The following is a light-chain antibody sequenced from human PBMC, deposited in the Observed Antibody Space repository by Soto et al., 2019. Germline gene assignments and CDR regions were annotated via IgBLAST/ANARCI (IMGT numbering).Light chain of an antibody. CDR3: QQYISVSLLT. V-gene: IGKV1-5*03. CDR1: QSISNW. J-gene: IGKJ4*01. Sequence: IQMTQSPSTMSASVGDRVTITCRVSQSISNWLAWYQQNPGKDPKLLICRASTVDIGVPSRFSGSGSGTEFTLTISGLQHQDFSTYYCQQYISVSLLTFGGGTKV. CDR2: RAS.